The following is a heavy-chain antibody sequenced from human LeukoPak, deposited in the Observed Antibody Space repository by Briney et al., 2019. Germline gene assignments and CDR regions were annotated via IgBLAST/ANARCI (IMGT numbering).Heavy chain of an antibody. D-gene: IGHD7-27*01. V-gene: IGHV1-8*01. CDR1: GYTFTNYD. CDR3: ARTNGDLDF. J-gene: IGHJ4*02. Sequence: ASVKVSCKDSGYTFTNYDINWVRQAPGQGFEWLGCMNPNRGYAAFAQKFQARVTMTWNTSISTGYMELSSLRSEDTAVYYCARTNGDLDFWGQGTLVTVSS. CDR2: MNPNRGYA.